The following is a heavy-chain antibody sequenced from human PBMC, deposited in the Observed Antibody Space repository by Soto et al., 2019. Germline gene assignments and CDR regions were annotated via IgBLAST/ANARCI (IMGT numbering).Heavy chain of an antibody. V-gene: IGHV4-31*03. D-gene: IGHD1-1*01. J-gene: IGHJ4*02. CDR2: IYHTGST. CDR1: GGSISTVGHY. CDR3: ARATGTLRSRNCDY. Sequence: SETLSLTCSVSGGSISTVGHYWTWIRQPPGKGLEWIGSIYHTGSTYYSKSLRSRLTMSVGTSKSQFSLRLSSVTAADTAVYYCARATGTLRSRNCDYWGQGSLVTVSS.